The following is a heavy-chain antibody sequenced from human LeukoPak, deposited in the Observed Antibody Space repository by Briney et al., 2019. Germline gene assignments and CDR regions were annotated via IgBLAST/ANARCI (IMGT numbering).Heavy chain of an antibody. CDR3: ARSGYSYEVEWFDP. CDR1: GYTFTGYY. J-gene: IGHJ5*02. V-gene: IGHV1-2*02. D-gene: IGHD5-18*01. CDR2: INPNSGGT. Sequence: ASVKVSCKASGYTFTGYYMHWVRQAPGQGLEWMGWINPNSGGTNYAQKFQGRVIMTRDTSISTAYMELSRLRSDDTAVYYCARSGYSYEVEWFDPWGQGTLVTVSS.